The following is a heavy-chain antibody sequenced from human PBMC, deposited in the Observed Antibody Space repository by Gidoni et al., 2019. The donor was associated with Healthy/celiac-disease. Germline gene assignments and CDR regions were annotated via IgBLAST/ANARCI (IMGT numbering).Heavy chain of an antibody. CDR3: AREPPGVLWFGESPTGLDY. CDR1: GVTFRSYW. D-gene: IGHD3-10*01. J-gene: IGHJ4*02. Sequence: EVQLVESGGGLVQPGGSLRLSCAASGVTFRSYWMHWVRQAPGKGLVWVSRINSDGSSTSYADSVKGRFTISRDNAKNTLYLQMNSLRAEDTAVYYCAREPPGVLWFGESPTGLDYWGQGTLVTVSS. V-gene: IGHV3-74*01. CDR2: INSDGSST.